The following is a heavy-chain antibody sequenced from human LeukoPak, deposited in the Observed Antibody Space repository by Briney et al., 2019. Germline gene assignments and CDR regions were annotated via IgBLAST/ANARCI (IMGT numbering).Heavy chain of an antibody. CDR2: IGGSGSHT. D-gene: IGHD2-2*01. CDR3: AKENGDLYEYCGFTSCLDNWFDP. Sequence: GGSLRLSCAASGFTFSSYAVSWVRQAPGKGLEWVSGIGGSGSHTHYADSVKGRFAISRDNSKNTVYLQMNSLRAEDTAVYYCAKENGDLYEYCGFTSCLDNWFDPWGQGTLVTVSS. CDR1: GFTFSSYA. J-gene: IGHJ5*02. V-gene: IGHV3-23*01.